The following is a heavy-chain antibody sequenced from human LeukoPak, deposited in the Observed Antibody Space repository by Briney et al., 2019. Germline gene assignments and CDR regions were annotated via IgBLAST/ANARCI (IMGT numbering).Heavy chain of an antibody. J-gene: IGHJ4*02. CDR2: IYYSGST. V-gene: IGHV4-39*07. Sequence: PTETLSLTCTVSGGSISSNSYYWGWIRQPPGKGLEWIGSIYYSGSTYYNPSLKSRVTISVDTSKNQFSLKLSSVTAADTAVYYCARDLSYSGSYADYWGQGTLVTVSS. D-gene: IGHD1-26*01. CDR3: ARDLSYSGSYADY. CDR1: GGSISSNSYY.